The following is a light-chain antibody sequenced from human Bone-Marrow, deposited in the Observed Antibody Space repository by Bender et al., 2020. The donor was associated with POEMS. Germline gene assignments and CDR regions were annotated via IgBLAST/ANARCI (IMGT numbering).Light chain of an antibody. CDR3: QVWENSVDHVL. Sequence: SYGLTQPPSVSVAPGQTATLPCGGDNIRSNTVHWYQQTPGQAPVLVVYDDDKRPSGIPERFSGSNSGNTPTLTISGVEAGDEADYFCQVWENSVDHVLFGGGTKLTAL. V-gene: IGLV3-21*02. CDR2: DDD. CDR1: NIRSNT. J-gene: IGLJ2*01.